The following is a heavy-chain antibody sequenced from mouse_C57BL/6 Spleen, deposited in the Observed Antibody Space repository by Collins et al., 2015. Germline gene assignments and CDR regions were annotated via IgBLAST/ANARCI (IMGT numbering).Heavy chain of an antibody. CDR2: INPDSSTI. D-gene: IGHD1-2*01. CDR1: GIDFSRYW. J-gene: IGHJ1*03. Sequence: EVKLLQSGGGLVQPGGSLKLSCAASGIDFSRYWMSWVRRAPGKGLEWIGEINPDSSTINYAPSLKDKFIISRDNAKNTLYLQMSKVRSEDTALYYCARPESITTYWYFDVWGTGTTVTVSS. CDR3: ARPESITTYWYFDV. V-gene: IGHV4-1*01.